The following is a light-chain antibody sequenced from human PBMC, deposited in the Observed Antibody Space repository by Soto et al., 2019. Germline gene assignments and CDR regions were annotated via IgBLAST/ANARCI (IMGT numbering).Light chain of an antibody. CDR3: QHYNNWPT. J-gene: IGKJ5*01. Sequence: DIVMTQSPATLSVSPGERATLSCRASQSVSSNLAWYQQKPGQAPRLLIYGASTRATGIPARFSGSGSGTEFTLTISSLQSEDFVVYYCQHYNNWPTFGQGTRLEI. CDR1: QSVSSN. V-gene: IGKV3-15*01. CDR2: GAS.